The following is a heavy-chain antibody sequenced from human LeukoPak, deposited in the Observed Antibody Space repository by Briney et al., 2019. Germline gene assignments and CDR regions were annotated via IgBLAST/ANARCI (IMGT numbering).Heavy chain of an antibody. CDR2: ISYGGSNK. J-gene: IGHJ5*02. CDR3: AKEAVAGRGDWFDP. V-gene: IGHV3-30*18. D-gene: IGHD6-19*01. Sequence: GSSLRLSCAAAGCTFSSHGMRWVRQAPGKGLEWVVVISYGGSNKYYADSVKGRFTISRDNSKNTLYLQMNSLRAEDTAVYYCAKEAVAGRGDWFDPWGQGTLVTVSS. CDR1: GCTFSSHG.